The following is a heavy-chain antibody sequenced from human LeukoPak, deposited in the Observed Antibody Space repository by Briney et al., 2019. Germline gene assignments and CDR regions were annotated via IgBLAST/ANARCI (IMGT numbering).Heavy chain of an antibody. D-gene: IGHD4-17*01. Sequence: GGSLRLSCAASGFTFSGSGMHWVRQASGKGLEWVGRIRSKANSYATAYAASVRGRFTISRDDSKNTAYLQMNSLKTEDTAVYYCTRLVDYGDSIGYWGQGTLVTVSS. CDR3: TRLVDYGDSIGY. J-gene: IGHJ4*02. CDR2: IRSKANSYAT. V-gene: IGHV3-73*01. CDR1: GFTFSGSG.